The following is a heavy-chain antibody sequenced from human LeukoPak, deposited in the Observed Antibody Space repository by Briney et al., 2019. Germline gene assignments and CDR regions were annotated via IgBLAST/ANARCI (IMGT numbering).Heavy chain of an antibody. J-gene: IGHJ4*02. D-gene: IGHD1-1*01. CDR1: GGSISSGGYS. Sequence: KPSQTLSLTCAVSGGSISSGGYSWSWIRQPPGKGLEWIGEINHSGSTNYNPSLKSRVTISVDTFKNQFSLKLSSVTAADTAVYYCARGQAGTTSEDFDYWGQGTLVTVSS. CDR2: INHSGST. V-gene: IGHV4-30-2*01. CDR3: ARGQAGTTSEDFDY.